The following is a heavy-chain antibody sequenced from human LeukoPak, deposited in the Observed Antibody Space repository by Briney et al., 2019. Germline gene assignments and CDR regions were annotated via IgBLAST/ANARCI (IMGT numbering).Heavy chain of an antibody. CDR1: GGSISSSNW. CDR2: IYHSGST. J-gene: IGHJ3*02. V-gene: IGHV4-4*02. CDR3: ARSSGYYLGDAFDI. D-gene: IGHD3-22*01. Sequence: PSETLSLTCAVSGGSISSSNWWSWVRQPPGKGLEWIGEIYHSGSTNYNPSLKSRVTISVDKSKNQSSLKLSSVTATDTAVYYCARSSGYYLGDAFDIWGQGTMVTVSS.